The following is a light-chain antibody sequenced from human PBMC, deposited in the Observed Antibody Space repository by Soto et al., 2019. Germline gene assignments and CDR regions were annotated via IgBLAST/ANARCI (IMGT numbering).Light chain of an antibody. Sequence: QSALTQPRSVSGSPGQSVTISCTGTGNDVGGYDFVSWYQQHPGKAPKLMIYDVSKRPSGVPDRFSGSKSGNTASLTISGLQADDEADYYCCSYGGTYTVVFGGGTKLTVL. CDR2: DVS. CDR1: GNDVGGYDF. J-gene: IGLJ2*01. CDR3: CSYGGTYTVV. V-gene: IGLV2-11*01.